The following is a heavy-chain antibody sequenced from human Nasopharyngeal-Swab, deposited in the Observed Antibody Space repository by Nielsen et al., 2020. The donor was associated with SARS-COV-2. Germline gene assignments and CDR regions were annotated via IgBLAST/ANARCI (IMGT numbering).Heavy chain of an antibody. Sequence: SDTLSLTCTVSGGSISSSSYYWGWIRQPPGKGLEWIGSIYYSGSTYYNPSLKSRVTISVDTSKNQFSLKLSSVTAADTAVYYCARYDILTGSFADYWGQGTLVTVSS. J-gene: IGHJ4*02. V-gene: IGHV4-39*01. CDR1: GGSISSSSYY. D-gene: IGHD3-9*01. CDR3: ARYDILTGSFADY. CDR2: IYYSGST.